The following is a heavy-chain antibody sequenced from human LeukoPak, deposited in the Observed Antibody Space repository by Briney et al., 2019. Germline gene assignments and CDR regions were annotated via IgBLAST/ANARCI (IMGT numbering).Heavy chain of an antibody. CDR3: ARDFEYQLLSPFDY. D-gene: IGHD2-2*01. CDR1: GYTFTSYD. V-gene: IGHV1-18*01. CDR2: ISAYNGNT. Sequence: ASVKVSCKASGYTFTSYDINWVRQAPGQGLEWMGWISAYNGNTNYAQKLQGRVTMTTDTSTSTAYMELRSLRSDDTAVYYCARDFEYQLLSPFDYWGQGTLVTVSS. J-gene: IGHJ4*02.